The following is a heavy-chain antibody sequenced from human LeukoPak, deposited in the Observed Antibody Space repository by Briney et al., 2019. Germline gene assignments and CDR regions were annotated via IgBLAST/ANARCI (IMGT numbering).Heavy chain of an antibody. J-gene: IGHJ5*02. CDR2: IIPILGIA. D-gene: IGHD2-15*01. CDR1: GGTFSSYA. CDR3: AREDRYCSGGSCYGYNWFDP. V-gene: IGHV1-69*04. Sequence: GASVKVSCKASGGTFSSYAISWVRQAPGQGLEWMGRIIPILGIANYAQKFQGRVTITADKSTSTAYMELSSLRSEDTAVYYCAREDRYCSGGSCYGYNWFDPWGQGTLVTVSS.